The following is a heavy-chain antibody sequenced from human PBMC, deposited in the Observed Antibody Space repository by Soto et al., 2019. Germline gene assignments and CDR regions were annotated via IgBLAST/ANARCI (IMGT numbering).Heavy chain of an antibody. CDR2: INAGNGNT. CDR3: ARSFTGVDAFDI. V-gene: IGHV1-3*01. J-gene: IGHJ3*02. CDR1: GYTFTSYT. Sequence: ASVKVSCKASGYTFTSYTIHWVCQAPGQRLEWMGWINAGNGNTKYSQQFQGRVTITGDTSASTPYMELSSLKSEDTAVYYCARSFTGVDAFDIWGQGILVTVSS. D-gene: IGHD7-27*01.